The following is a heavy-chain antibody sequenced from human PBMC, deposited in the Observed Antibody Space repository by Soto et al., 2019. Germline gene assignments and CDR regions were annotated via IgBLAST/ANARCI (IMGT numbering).Heavy chain of an antibody. J-gene: IGHJ4*01. CDR3: VAPWLF. Sequence: EVHLVESGGGLVKPGGSLRLSCVASGLNFSDAWMSWVRQAPGKGLEWIGRIKNEGEGGTTDYAAVVKGRFIISRDDSKNTLYLQMNSLTAADTAVHYCVAPWLFWGHGNLVTVSS. D-gene: IGHD3-10*01. CDR1: GLNFSDAW. V-gene: IGHV3-15*05. CDR2: IKNEGEGGTT.